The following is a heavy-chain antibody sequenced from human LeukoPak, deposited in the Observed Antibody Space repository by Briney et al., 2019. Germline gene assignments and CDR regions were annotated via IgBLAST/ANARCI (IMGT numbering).Heavy chain of an antibody. V-gene: IGHV1-3*01. Sequence: ASVKVSCKASGYTFTTYAIHWLRQAPGQRLEWMGWVSAGSGNTKYSQKFQGRVTITSDTSASTAYMELSSLRSEDTSVYYCARSSGDLYYYYYAMDVWGKGTTVTVSS. CDR2: VSAGSGNT. J-gene: IGHJ6*04. CDR3: ARSSGDLYYYYYAMDV. CDR1: GYTFTTYA. D-gene: IGHD3-22*01.